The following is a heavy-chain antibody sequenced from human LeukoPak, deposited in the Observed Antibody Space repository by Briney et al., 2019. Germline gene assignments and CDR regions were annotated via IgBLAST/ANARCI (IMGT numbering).Heavy chain of an antibody. V-gene: IGHV3-23*01. Sequence: GGFLRLSCAASGFTFSSLAMSWVRQAPGKGLEWVSAITGSGDSKYYPDSVKGRVTASRDNSKNTLYLHMSSLTAEDTAVHDSAKGRGYNHGPDAGGEATLVTVPS. CDR2: ITGSGDSK. CDR1: GFTFSSLA. J-gene: IGHJ5*02. D-gene: IGHD5-18*01. CDR3: AKGRGYNHGPDA.